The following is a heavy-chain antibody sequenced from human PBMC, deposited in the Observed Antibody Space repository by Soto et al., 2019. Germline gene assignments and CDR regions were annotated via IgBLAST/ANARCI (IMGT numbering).Heavy chain of an antibody. D-gene: IGHD6-19*01. CDR1: GYTFTSYA. CDR3: AGEGIAVAGKKYYFDY. J-gene: IGHJ4*02. CDR2: INAGNGNT. Sequence: ASVKVSCKASGYTFTSYAMHCVRQAPGQRLEWMGWINAGNGNTKYSQKFQGRVTITRDTSASTAYMELSSLRSEDTAVYYCAGEGIAVAGKKYYFDYWGQGTLVTVSS. V-gene: IGHV1-3*01.